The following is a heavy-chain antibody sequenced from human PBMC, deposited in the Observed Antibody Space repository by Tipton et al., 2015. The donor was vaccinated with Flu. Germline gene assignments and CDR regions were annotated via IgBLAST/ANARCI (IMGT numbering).Heavy chain of an antibody. V-gene: IGHV6-1*01. CDR3: TRGAASAFGI. CDR2: TYYRSKWCN. CDR1: GDSLSTNGVA. Sequence: VKPSETLSLTCAISGDSLSTNGVAWNWIRQSPSRGLEWLGRTYYRSKWCNDYAVSVKGRITINSDTSKNQFSLQLNSVTPEDTGVYYCTRGAASAFGIWGQGTMVTVFS. D-gene: IGHD6-25*01. J-gene: IGHJ3*02.